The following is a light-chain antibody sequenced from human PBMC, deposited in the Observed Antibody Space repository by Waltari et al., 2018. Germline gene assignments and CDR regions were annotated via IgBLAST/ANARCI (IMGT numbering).Light chain of an antibody. CDR2: VAT. Sequence: DIQMTQSPPSVSASVGDRVTINCRASQDIGSSLAWYQHKPGKAPKLLIYVATNLQSGVPSRFSGSGSGTDFTLTISGLQADDSAIYYCQQAKNFPAVSFGGGTKVEIK. J-gene: IGKJ4*01. CDR3: QQAKNFPAVS. V-gene: IGKV1-12*01. CDR1: QDIGSS.